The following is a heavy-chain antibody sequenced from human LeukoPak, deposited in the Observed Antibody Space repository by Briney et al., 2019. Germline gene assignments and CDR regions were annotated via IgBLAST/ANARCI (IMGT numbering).Heavy chain of an antibody. CDR1: GRSFSGYY. J-gene: IGHJ4*02. CDR2: INHSGST. CDR3: ARHEDPWGYFDY. V-gene: IGHV4-34*01. D-gene: IGHD3-16*01. Sequence: SETLSLTCAVYGRSFSGYYWSWIRQPPGKGLEWIGEINHSGSTNYNPSLKSRVTISVDTSKNQFSLKLSSVTAADTAVYYCARHEDPWGYFDYWGQGTLVTVSS.